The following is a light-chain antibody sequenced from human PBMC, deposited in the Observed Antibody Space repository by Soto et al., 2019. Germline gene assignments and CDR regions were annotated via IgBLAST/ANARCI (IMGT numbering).Light chain of an antibody. CDR2: KAS. CDR1: QSISSR. J-gene: IGKJ1*01. CDR3: QLYNSYSWT. V-gene: IGKV1-5*03. Sequence: DIQMTQSPSTLSASVADRVTITCRASQSISSRLAWYQQKPGKAPKLLIYKASSLESGVPSRFSGSGSGTEFTLTISSLQPDDFATYYCQLYNSYSWTFGQGTKVEIK.